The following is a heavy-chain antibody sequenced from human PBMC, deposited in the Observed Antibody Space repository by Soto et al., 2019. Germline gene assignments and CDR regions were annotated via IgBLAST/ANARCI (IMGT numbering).Heavy chain of an antibody. CDR2: IYHSGST. V-gene: IGHV4-30-2*01. Sequence: QLQLQASGSGLVKPSQTLSLTCAVSGGSISSGGYSWSWIRQPPGKGLEWIGYIYHSGSTYYNPSLKSRVTISVDRSKNQFSLKLSSVTAADTAVYYCARGQVVAAQHWGQGTLVTFSS. J-gene: IGHJ4*02. CDR3: ARGQVVAAQH. CDR1: GGSISSGGYS. D-gene: IGHD2-15*01.